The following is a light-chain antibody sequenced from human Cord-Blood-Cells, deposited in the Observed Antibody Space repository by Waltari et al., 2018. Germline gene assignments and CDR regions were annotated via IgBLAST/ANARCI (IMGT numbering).Light chain of an antibody. CDR1: SSDVGSSNL. CDR2: ECS. V-gene: IGLV2-23*01. CDR3: CSYAGSSTWV. J-gene: IGLJ3*02. Sequence: QSALTQPASVSGSPGPSITISCTGTSSDVGSSNLVPWYQQHAGKAPKLMIYECSKRPSGVSNRFSGSKSGNTASLTISGLQAEDEADYYCCSYAGSSTWVFGGGTKLTVL.